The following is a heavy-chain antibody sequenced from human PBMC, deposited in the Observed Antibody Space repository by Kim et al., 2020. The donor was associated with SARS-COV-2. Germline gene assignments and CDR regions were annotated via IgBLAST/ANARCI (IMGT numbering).Heavy chain of an antibody. CDR1: GFTFSSYA. D-gene: IGHD6-6*01. V-gene: IGHV3-30*04. CDR3: ARGKGRSSSYYYGMDV. CDR2: ISYDGSNK. Sequence: GGSLRLSCAASGFTFSSYAMHWVRQAPGKGLEWVAVISYDGSNKYYVDSVKGRFTISRDNSKNTLYLQMNSLRAEDTAVYYCARGKGRSSSYYYGMDVWGQGTTVTVSS. J-gene: IGHJ6*02.